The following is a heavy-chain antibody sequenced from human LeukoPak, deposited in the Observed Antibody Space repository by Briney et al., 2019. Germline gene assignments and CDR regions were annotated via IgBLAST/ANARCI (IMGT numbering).Heavy chain of an antibody. CDR1: GFTVSSNY. Sequence: PGGSLRLSCAASGFTVSSNYMDWVRQAPGKGLEWVSVLYSGGDTYYADSVKGRFTISRDNAKNTLYLQMNSLSVEDTAVYYCARDGYSWHYWGQGTLVTVSS. D-gene: IGHD2-15*01. J-gene: IGHJ4*02. CDR3: ARDGYSWHY. CDR2: LYSGGDT. V-gene: IGHV3-66*01.